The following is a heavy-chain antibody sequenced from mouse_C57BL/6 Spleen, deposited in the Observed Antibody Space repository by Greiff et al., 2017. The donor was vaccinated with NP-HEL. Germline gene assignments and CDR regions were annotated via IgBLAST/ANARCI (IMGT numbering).Heavy chain of an antibody. V-gene: IGHV3-6*01. CDR1: GYSITSGYY. Sequence: EVKLMESGPGLVKPSQSLSLTCSVTGYSITSGYYWNWIRQFPGNKLEWMGYISYDGSNNYNPSLKNRISITRDTSKNQFFLKLNSVTTEDTATYYGARDRPAWFAYWGQGTLVTVSA. CDR2: ISYDGSN. CDR3: ARDRPAWFAY. J-gene: IGHJ3*01.